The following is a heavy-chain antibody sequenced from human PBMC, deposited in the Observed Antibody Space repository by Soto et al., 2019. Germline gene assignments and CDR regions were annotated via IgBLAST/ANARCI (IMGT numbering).Heavy chain of an antibody. V-gene: IGHV1-18*04. D-gene: IGHD2-8*01. CDR2: ISGYNGNS. J-gene: IGHJ6*02. Sequence: GASVKVSCKASGYSFSNYGISWVRQAPGQWLEWMGWISGYNGNSKSAEKFQGRVTMTTDTSTNTAYMELKSLKSDDTAVYYCARYAGNGMDAWGQGTTVPVAS. CDR1: GYSFSNYG. CDR3: ARYAGNGMDA.